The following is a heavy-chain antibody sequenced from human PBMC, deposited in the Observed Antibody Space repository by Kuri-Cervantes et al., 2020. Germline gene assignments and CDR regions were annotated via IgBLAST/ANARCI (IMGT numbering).Heavy chain of an antibody. Sequence: GGSLRLSCAASGFTFSSYSMNWVRQAPGKGLEWVSSISSSSSYIYYADSVKGRFTISRDNAKNSLCLQMNSLRAEDTAVYYCAKDRPYCSSTSCYYYYGMDVWGQGTTVTVSS. CDR3: AKDRPYCSSTSCYYYYGMDV. CDR1: GFTFSSYS. D-gene: IGHD2-2*01. J-gene: IGHJ6*02. V-gene: IGHV3-21*04. CDR2: ISSSSSYI.